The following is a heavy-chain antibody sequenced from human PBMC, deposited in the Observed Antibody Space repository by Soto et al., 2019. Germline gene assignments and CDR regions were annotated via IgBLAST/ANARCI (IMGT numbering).Heavy chain of an antibody. D-gene: IGHD6-13*01. V-gene: IGHV4-34*01. Sequence: SETLSLTCAVYGGSFSGYYWSWIRQPPGKGLEWIGEINHSGSTNYNPSLKSRVTISVDTSKNQFSLKLSSVTAADTAVYYCASGAIAAAGTSRAFDIWGQGTMVTVSS. J-gene: IGHJ3*02. CDR1: GGSFSGYY. CDR3: ASGAIAAAGTSRAFDI. CDR2: INHSGST.